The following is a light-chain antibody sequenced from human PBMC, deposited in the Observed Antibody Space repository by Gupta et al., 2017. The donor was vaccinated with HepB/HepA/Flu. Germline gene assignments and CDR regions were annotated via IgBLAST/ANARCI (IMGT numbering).Light chain of an antibody. V-gene: IGLV3-27*01. Sequence: SSALTQPSSVSVSPGQTARITCSGDVLAKKYARWFQQKPGQAPVLVIYKDSERPSGIPERFSGSSSGTTVTLTISGAQVEDEADYYCYSAADNNLVFGGGTKLTVL. J-gene: IGLJ2*01. CDR2: KDS. CDR1: VLAKKY. CDR3: YSAADNNLV.